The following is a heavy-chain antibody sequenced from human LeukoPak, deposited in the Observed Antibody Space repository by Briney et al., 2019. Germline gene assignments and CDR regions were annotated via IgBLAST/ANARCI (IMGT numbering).Heavy chain of an antibody. CDR1: GYTFTGYY. CDR3: ARVGVEMATIGDDY. D-gene: IGHD5-24*01. V-gene: IGHV1-2*02. CDR2: INPNSGGT. Sequence: ASVKVSCKASGYTFTGYYMHWVRQAPGQGLEWMGWINPNSGGTNYAQKFQGRVTVTRDTSISTAYMELSRLRSDDTAVYYCARVGVEMATIGDDYWGQGTLVTVSS. J-gene: IGHJ4*02.